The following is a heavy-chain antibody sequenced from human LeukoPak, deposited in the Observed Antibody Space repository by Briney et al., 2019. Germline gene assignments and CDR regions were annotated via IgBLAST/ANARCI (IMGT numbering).Heavy chain of an antibody. CDR2: IYHDGST. J-gene: IGHJ5*02. CDR1: GGSISSNNW. D-gene: IGHD6-13*01. Sequence: SETLSLTCAVSGGSISSNNWWIWVRQSPEKGLEWIGEIYHDGSTNYNPSLKSRLTMSVDKSKNEVSLKLTSVTAADTAVYYCARDRDRGILAAGWFEPWGQGTLVTVSS. V-gene: IGHV4-4*02. CDR3: ARDRDRGILAAGWFEP.